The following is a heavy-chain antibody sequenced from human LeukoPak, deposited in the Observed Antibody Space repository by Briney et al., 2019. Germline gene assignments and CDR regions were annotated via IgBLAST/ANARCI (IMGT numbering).Heavy chain of an antibody. Sequence: SETRSLTCAVSGGSISSSNWWSWVRQPPGKGLEWIGEIYHSGSTNYNPSLKSRVTISVDKSKNQFSLKLSSVTAADTAVYYCARSYSNYRGDKVDYWGQGTLVTVSS. CDR2: IYHSGST. J-gene: IGHJ4*02. CDR1: GGSISSSNW. D-gene: IGHD4-11*01. CDR3: ARSYSNYRGDKVDY. V-gene: IGHV4-4*02.